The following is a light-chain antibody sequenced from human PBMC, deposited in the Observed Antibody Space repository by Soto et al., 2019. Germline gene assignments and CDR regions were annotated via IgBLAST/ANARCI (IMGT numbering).Light chain of an antibody. CDR1: HSVSSN. J-gene: IGKJ1*01. Sequence: EIVMTQSPATLSVSPGERATLSCRASHSVSSNLAWYQQKPGQAPRLLIYGASTRATGIPARFSGSGSGTEFTLTISSLQSEDFAVYYCQQYNIWPRAFGQGTKVDI. V-gene: IGKV3-15*01. CDR2: GAS. CDR3: QQYNIWPRA.